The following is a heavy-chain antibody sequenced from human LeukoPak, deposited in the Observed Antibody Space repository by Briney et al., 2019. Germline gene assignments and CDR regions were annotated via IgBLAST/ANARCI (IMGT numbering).Heavy chain of an antibody. V-gene: IGHV3-30*02. CDR3: AKDRAPLCSSTTCYFFDY. J-gene: IGHJ4*02. CDR2: IRFDGSNK. D-gene: IGHD2-2*01. Sequence: GGSLRLSCAVFGFTFTSYGMHWVRQAPGKGLEWVAFIRFDGSNKYYADSVKGRFTISRDNSKNTLYLQMNSLRAEDTAVYYYAKDRAPLCSSTTCYFFDYWGQGTLVTVSS. CDR1: GFTFTSYG.